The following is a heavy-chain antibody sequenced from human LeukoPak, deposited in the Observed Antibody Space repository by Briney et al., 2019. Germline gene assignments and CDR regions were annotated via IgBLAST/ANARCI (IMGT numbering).Heavy chain of an antibody. CDR1: GFSLSTSGVG. CDR3: AHRLREWELDSGVFDY. V-gene: IGHV2-5*01. J-gene: IGHJ4*02. CDR2: IYWNDDK. Sequence: SGPTLVKPTQTLTLTCTFSGFSLSTSGVGVGWIRQPPGKALEWLALIYWNDDKRYSPSLKSRLTIIKDTSKNQVVLTMTNMDPVDTATYYCAHRLREWELDSGVFDYWGQGTLVTVSS. D-gene: IGHD1-26*01.